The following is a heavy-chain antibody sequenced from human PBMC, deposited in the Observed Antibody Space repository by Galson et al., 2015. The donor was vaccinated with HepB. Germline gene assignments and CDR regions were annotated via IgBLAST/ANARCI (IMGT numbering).Heavy chain of an antibody. J-gene: IGHJ6*02. Sequence: SLRLSCAASGFTFSDYYMSWIRQAPGKGLEWISYATSSSSYRSYADSVKGRFTISRDNAKNALYLQMNSLRAEDTAVYYCARDMRDWGIFGLAVKGVENYYGMDVWGQGTTVTVSS. CDR2: ATSSSSYR. CDR1: GFTFSDYY. D-gene: IGHD3/OR15-3a*01. V-gene: IGHV3-11*05. CDR3: ARDMRDWGIFGLAVKGVENYYGMDV.